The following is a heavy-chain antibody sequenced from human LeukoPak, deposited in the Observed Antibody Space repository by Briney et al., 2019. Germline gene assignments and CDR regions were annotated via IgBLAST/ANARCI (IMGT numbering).Heavy chain of an antibody. V-gene: IGHV3-30*02. CDR1: GFTFSSYG. D-gene: IGHD1-26*01. Sequence: GGSLRLSCAASGFTFSSYGMHWVRQAPGKGLEWVAFIRYDGSNKYYADSVKGRFTISRDNSKDTLYLQMNSLRAEDTAVYYCAKDGSGSSNFDYWGQGTLVTVSS. CDR3: AKDGSGSSNFDY. J-gene: IGHJ4*02. CDR2: IRYDGSNK.